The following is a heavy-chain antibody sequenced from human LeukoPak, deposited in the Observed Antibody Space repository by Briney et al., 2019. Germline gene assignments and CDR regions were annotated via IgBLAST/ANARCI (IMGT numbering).Heavy chain of an antibody. CDR2: IYYSGST. V-gene: IGHV4-30-4*08. J-gene: IGHJ3*02. CDR1: GGSISSGDYY. Sequence: SETLSLTCTVSGGSISSGDYYWSWIRQPPGKGLEWIGYIYYSGSTYYNPSLKSRVTISADTSKNQFSLKLSSVTAADTAVYYCARSYCSSTSCYFDAFDIWGRGTVVTVSS. D-gene: IGHD2-2*01. CDR3: ARSYCSSTSCYFDAFDI.